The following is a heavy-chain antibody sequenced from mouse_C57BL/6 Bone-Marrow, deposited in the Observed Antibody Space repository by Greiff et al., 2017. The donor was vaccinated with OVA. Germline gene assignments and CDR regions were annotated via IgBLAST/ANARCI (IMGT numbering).Heavy chain of an antibody. CDR1: GYTFTSYW. CDR3: ARTGSDWYFDV. Sequence: QVQLQQPGAELVKPGASVKLSCKASGYTFTSYWMHWVKQRPGQGLEWIGMIHPNSGSTNYNEKFKSKATLTVDKSSRTAYMQLSSLTSEDSAVYYCARTGSDWYFDVWGTGTTVTVSS. J-gene: IGHJ1*03. CDR2: IHPNSGST. V-gene: IGHV1-64*01.